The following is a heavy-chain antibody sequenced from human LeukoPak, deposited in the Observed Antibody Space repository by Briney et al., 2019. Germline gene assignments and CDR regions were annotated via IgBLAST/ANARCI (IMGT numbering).Heavy chain of an antibody. CDR3: TRSDWFDP. CDR1: GFTFSSYW. CDR2: IKSDGSAT. V-gene: IGHV3-74*01. J-gene: IGHJ5*02. Sequence: GGSLRLSCAASGFTFSSYWMNWVRQAPGKGLVWVSRIKSDGSATFYADSVKGRFTISRDNAKSTLYLQINSLRAEDTAVYYCTRSDWFDPWGQGTLVTVSS.